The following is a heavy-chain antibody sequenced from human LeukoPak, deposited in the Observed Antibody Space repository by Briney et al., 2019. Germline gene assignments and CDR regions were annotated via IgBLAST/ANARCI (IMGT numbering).Heavy chain of an antibody. CDR2: IRYDGSNK. J-gene: IGHJ6*03. D-gene: IGHD5-12*01. CDR1: GFTFSSYG. Sequence: GGSLRLPCAASGFTFSSYGMHWVRQAPGKGLEWVAFIRYDGSNKYYADSVKGRFTISRDNSKNTLYLQMNSLRAEDTAVYYCAKGGPKVATIFYYYYYMDVWGKGTTVTVSS. CDR3: AKGGPKVATIFYYYYYMDV. V-gene: IGHV3-30*02.